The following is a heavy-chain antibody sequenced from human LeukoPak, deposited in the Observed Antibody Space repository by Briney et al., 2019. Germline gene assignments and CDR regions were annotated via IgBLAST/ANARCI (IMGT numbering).Heavy chain of an antibody. CDR2: IYTSGST. CDR1: GGSISSYY. J-gene: IGHJ3*02. CDR3: ARDEVGATGDDAFDI. V-gene: IGHV4-4*07. D-gene: IGHD1-26*01. Sequence: SEALSLTCTVSGGSISSYYWSWIQQPAGKGLEWIGRIYTSGSTNYNPSLKSRVTMSVDTSKNQFSLKLSSVTAADTAVYYCARDEVGATGDDAFDIWGQGTMVTVSS.